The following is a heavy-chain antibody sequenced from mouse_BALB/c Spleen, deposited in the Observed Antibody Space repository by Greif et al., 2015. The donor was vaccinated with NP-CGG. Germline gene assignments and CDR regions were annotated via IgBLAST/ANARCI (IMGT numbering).Heavy chain of an antibody. CDR3: ARSQGYSFDY. J-gene: IGHJ2*01. V-gene: IGHV1-80*01. CDR2: IYPGDGDT. Sequence: QVQLKESGAELVRPGSSVKISCKASGYAFSSYWMNWVKQRPGQGLEWIGQIYPGDGDTNYNGKFKGKATLTADKSSSTASMQLRSLKSEDSAVYFCARSQGYSFDYWGQGTTLTVSS. CDR1: GYAFSSYW.